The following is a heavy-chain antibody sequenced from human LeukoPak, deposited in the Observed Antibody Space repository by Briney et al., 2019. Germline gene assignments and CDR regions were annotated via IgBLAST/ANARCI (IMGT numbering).Heavy chain of an antibody. J-gene: IGHJ5*02. CDR3: ARDLDGGNANWFDP. CDR1: GYTLTELS. D-gene: IGHD4-23*01. V-gene: IGHV1-24*01. Sequence: ASVKVSCKVSGYTLTELSMHWVRQAPGKGLEWMGGFDPEDGETIYAQKFQGRVTMTEDTSTDTAYMELSRLRSDDTAVYYCARDLDGGNANWFDPWGQGTLVTVSS. CDR2: FDPEDGET.